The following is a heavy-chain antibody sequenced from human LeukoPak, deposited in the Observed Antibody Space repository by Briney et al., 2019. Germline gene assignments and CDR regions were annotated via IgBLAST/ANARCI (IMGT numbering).Heavy chain of an antibody. J-gene: IGHJ4*02. Sequence: GGSQRLSCAASGFTFSSYAMHWVRQAPGKGLEWVAVISYDGSNKYYADSVKGRFTISRDNSKNTLYLQMNSLRAEDTAVYYCARDYYYDSSGFSFDYWGQGTLVTVSS. V-gene: IGHV3-30*04. CDR3: ARDYYYDSSGFSFDY. D-gene: IGHD3-22*01. CDR1: GFTFSSYA. CDR2: ISYDGSNK.